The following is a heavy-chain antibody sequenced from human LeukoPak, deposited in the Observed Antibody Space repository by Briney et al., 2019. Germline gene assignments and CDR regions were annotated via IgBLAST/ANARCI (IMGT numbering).Heavy chain of an antibody. D-gene: IGHD3-22*01. CDR1: GFTFSSAW. CDR3: ATDFYDST. Sequence: GGSLRLSCAASGFTFSSAWMNWVRQAPGKGPEWVGRIKSKTDGGTTDYAAPVKGRFTLSRDDSKTTLYLQMNSLQTEDTAVYYCATDFYDSTWGQGTLVTVSS. J-gene: IGHJ5*02. CDR2: IKSKTDGGTT. V-gene: IGHV3-15*07.